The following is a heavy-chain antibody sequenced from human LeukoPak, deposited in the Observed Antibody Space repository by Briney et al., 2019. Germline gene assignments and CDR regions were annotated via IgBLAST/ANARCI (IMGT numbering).Heavy chain of an antibody. CDR1: GFSFSTYW. CDR2: ISSSSSTI. J-gene: IGHJ4*02. D-gene: IGHD6-13*01. V-gene: IGHV3-48*01. Sequence: GGSLRLSCAASGFSFSTYWMNWVRQAPGKGLEWVSYISSSSSTIYYADSVKGRFTISRDNAKNSLYLQMNSLRAEDTAVYYCARGDGGIAAPFDYWGQGTLVTVSS. CDR3: ARGDGGIAAPFDY.